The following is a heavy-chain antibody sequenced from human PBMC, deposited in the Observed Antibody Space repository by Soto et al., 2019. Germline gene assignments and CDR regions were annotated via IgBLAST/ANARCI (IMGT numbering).Heavy chain of an antibody. CDR1: GFTFDDYA. CDR2: ISWNSGSI. V-gene: IGHV3-9*01. Sequence: EVQLVESGGGLVQPGRSLRLSCAASGFTFDDYAMHWVRQAPGKGLEWVSGISWNSGSIGYADSVKGRFTISRDNAKNSLYMQTNSLRAEDTALYYCAKGGQLHNEGGGYWGQGTLVTVSS. CDR3: AKGGQLHNEGGGY. J-gene: IGHJ4*02. D-gene: IGHD2-2*01.